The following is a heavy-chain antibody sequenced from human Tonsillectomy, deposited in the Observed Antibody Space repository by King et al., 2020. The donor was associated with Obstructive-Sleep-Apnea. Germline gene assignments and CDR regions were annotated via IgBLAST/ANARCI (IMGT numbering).Heavy chain of an antibody. D-gene: IGHD2-15*01. CDR1: GFTFSSYA. V-gene: IGHV3-23*04. J-gene: IGHJ4*02. Sequence: VQLVQSGGGLVQPGGSLRLSCAASGFTFSSYAMSWVRQAPGKGLEWVSAISGSGGSTYYADSVKGRFTISRDNSKNTLYLQMNSLRAEDTAVYYCAKDTYGSGGSCYRSANYWGQGTLVTVSS. CDR3: AKDTYGSGGSCYRSANY. CDR2: ISGSGGST.